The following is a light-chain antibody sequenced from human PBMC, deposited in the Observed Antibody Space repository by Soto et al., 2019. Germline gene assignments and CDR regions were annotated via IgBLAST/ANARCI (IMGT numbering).Light chain of an antibody. CDR2: GAS. Sequence: EIVLSLSPGTLSLSPGERATLSCRASQSVSSSYLAWYQQKPGQAPRLLIYGASSRATGIPDRFSGSGPGTDFTLTISRLEAEDFAVYYCQQYGSAPRTFGQGTKV. CDR1: QSVSSSY. CDR3: QQYGSAPRT. V-gene: IGKV3-20*01. J-gene: IGKJ1*01.